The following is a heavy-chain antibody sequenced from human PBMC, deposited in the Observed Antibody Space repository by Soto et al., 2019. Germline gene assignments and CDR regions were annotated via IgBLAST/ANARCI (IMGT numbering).Heavy chain of an antibody. Sequence: QITLKESGPPLVKPTQTLTLTCTFSGFSLTTRGVGVCWIRQPPGKALECLALIYWDDDKRYSPSLQSRLSITKDTSKNQVVLTMTNVDLVDTATYYCAHIPNYYQYDWFDLWGQGTLVSVSS. V-gene: IGHV2-5*02. CDR3: AHIPNYYQYDWFDL. J-gene: IGHJ5*02. CDR2: IYWDDDK. CDR1: GFSLTTRGVG. D-gene: IGHD3-16*01.